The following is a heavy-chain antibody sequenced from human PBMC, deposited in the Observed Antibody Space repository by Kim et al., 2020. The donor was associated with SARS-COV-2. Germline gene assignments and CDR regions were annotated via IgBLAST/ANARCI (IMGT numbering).Heavy chain of an antibody. CDR1: GFTSNSYA. CDR3: ARGDYYDNSGSVTPLY. CDR2: IYGGDTRT. J-gene: IGHJ4*02. D-gene: IGHD3-22*01. V-gene: IGHV3-23*03. Sequence: GGSLRLSCAASGFTSNSYAMNWVRQAPGKGLEWVAVIYGGDTRTFYADSVKGRFTISRDNSKNTLFLQMDSLRGDDTAVYYCARGDYYDNSGSVTPLYWGQGTLVTVSS.